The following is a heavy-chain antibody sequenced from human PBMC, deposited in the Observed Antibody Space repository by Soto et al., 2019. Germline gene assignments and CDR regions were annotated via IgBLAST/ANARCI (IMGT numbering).Heavy chain of an antibody. D-gene: IGHD3-3*01. Sequence: GASVKVSCKASGYTFTIYGISWVLQAPGQGLEWMGWISAYNGNTNYAQKLQGRVTMTTDTSTSTAYMELRSLRSDDTAVYYCARDRSIFGVVTLKQPCMDVWGKGTTVTVSS. J-gene: IGHJ6*03. CDR3: ARDRSIFGVVTLKQPCMDV. V-gene: IGHV1-18*01. CDR2: ISAYNGNT. CDR1: GYTFTIYG.